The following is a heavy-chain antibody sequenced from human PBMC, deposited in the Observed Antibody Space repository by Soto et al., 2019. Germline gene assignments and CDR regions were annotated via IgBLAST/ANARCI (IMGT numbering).Heavy chain of an antibody. V-gene: IGHV1-18*01. CDR1: GYTFTSYG. CDR3: AIDYPSRYSSGPSYFDY. J-gene: IGHJ4*02. CDR2: ISAYNGNT. Sequence: GAPVKVSCKSSGYTFTSYGISWVRQAPGQGLEWMGWISAYNGNTNYAQKLQGRVTMTTDTSTSTAYMELRSLRSDDTAVYYCAIDYPSRYSSGPSYFDYWCQGTRVTVSS. D-gene: IGHD6-19*01.